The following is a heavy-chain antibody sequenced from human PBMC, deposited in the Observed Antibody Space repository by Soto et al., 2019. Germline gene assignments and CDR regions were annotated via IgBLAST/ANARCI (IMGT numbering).Heavy chain of an antibody. CDR3: ARASVGPPGGGSWTMPFGS. J-gene: IGHJ4*02. Sequence: QVQLQESGPGLVKPSETLSLTRTVSGGSVSSYYWSWIRQPAGKGLEWIGRIYTGGSTNYNPSLKSRVTMSVDTSKNQFSLRLTSVTAADTAVYYCARASVGPPGGGSWTMPFGSWGQGTLVTVSS. D-gene: IGHD2-15*01. CDR2: IYTGGST. CDR1: GGSVSSYY. V-gene: IGHV4-4*07.